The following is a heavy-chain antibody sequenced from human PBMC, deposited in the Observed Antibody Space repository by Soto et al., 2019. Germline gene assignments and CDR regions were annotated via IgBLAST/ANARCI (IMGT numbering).Heavy chain of an antibody. CDR3: ARSPRLMGYGMDV. V-gene: IGHV5-10-1*01. D-gene: IGHD3-10*01. J-gene: IGHJ6*02. CDR2: IDPSDSYT. Sequence: QKISCKGCGYSFTSYWISSVRQMPGKGLEWMGRIDPSDSYTNYSPSFQGHVTISADKSISTAYLQWSSLKASDTAMYYCARSPRLMGYGMDVWGQGTTVTVSS. CDR1: GYSFTSYW.